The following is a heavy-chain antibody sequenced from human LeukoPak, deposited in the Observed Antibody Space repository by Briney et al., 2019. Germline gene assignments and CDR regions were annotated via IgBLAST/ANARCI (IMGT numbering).Heavy chain of an antibody. Sequence: SETLSLTCAVYGGSFSGYYWSWIRQPPGKGLEWIGEINHSGSTNYNPSLESRVTISVDTSKNQFSLKLSSVTAADTAVYYCARHSSGYSSSWYDRRFWFDPWGQGTLVTVSS. J-gene: IGHJ5*02. CDR1: GGSFSGYY. D-gene: IGHD6-13*01. CDR2: INHSGST. CDR3: ARHSSGYSSSWYDRRFWFDP. V-gene: IGHV4-34*01.